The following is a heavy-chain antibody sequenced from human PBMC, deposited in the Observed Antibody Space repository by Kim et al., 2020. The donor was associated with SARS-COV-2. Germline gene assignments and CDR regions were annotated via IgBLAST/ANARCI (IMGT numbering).Heavy chain of an antibody. CDR3: AIGELLQYNWFDP. Sequence: SETLSLTCTVSGGSISSSSYYWGWIRQPPGKGLEWIGSIYYSGSTYYNPSLKSRVTISVDTSKNQFSLKLSSVTAADTAVYYCAIGELLQYNWFDPWGQGTLVTVSS. V-gene: IGHV4-39*01. J-gene: IGHJ5*02. D-gene: IGHD3-10*01. CDR2: IYYSGST. CDR1: GGSISSSSYY.